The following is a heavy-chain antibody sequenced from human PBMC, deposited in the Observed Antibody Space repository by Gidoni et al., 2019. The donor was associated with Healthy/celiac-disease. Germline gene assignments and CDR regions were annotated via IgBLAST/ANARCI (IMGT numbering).Heavy chain of an antibody. Sequence: QVQLQQWGAGLLKPSETLSLTCAVYGGSFSGYYWSWIRQPPGKGLEWIGEINHSGSTNYNPSLKSRVTISVDTSKNQCALKLSSVTAADTAGYYWARHSVVPAALDDWGQGTLVTVSS. CDR1: GGSFSGYY. J-gene: IGHJ4*02. CDR3: ARHSVVPAALDD. D-gene: IGHD2-2*01. V-gene: IGHV4-34*01. CDR2: INHSGST.